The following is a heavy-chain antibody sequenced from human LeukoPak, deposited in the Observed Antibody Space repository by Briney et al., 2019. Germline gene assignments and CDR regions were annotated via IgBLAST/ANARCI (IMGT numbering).Heavy chain of an antibody. D-gene: IGHD2-15*01. Sequence: PEGSLRLSCAASGFTFSSYWMSWVRQAPGKGLEWVANIKQDGSEKYYVDSVKGRFTISRDNAKKSLYLQMNSLRAEDTAVYYCARAVYCSGGGCFWYFDLWGRGTLVTVSS. CDR2: IKQDGSEK. V-gene: IGHV3-7*01. J-gene: IGHJ2*01. CDR1: GFTFSSYW. CDR3: ARAVYCSGGGCFWYFDL.